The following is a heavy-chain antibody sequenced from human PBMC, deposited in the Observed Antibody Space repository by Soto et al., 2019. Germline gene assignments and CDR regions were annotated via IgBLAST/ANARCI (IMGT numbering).Heavy chain of an antibody. Sequence: RASVTVSCKASGYTFTGYYMLWVQQAPGQGLEWMGWINPYSGDTNYAQKLLGWVTMTRDTSTSTAYMELSSPRSDATAVYYCARDRLLWFGELLPTDYFDYWGQGTLVTVSS. V-gene: IGHV1-2*04. CDR3: ARDRLLWFGELLPTDYFDY. CDR1: GYTFTGYY. CDR2: INPYSGDT. D-gene: IGHD3-10*01. J-gene: IGHJ4*02.